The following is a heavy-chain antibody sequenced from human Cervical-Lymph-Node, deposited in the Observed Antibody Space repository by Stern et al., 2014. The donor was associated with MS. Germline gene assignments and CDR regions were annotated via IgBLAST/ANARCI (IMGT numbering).Heavy chain of an antibody. J-gene: IGHJ4*02. Sequence: QMQLVQSGGEVNKPGASVKVSCKASGYTFTSYYIHWVRQAPGQGLECMGIIKPSGGSTSYAPKFQGRLTMSRATSTIPVYLALRSLRSEDTAGYYCARVAMTSLDYWGQGTLVTVSS. CDR1: GYTFTSYY. CDR3: ARVAMTSLDY. CDR2: IKPSGGST. V-gene: IGHV1-46*03.